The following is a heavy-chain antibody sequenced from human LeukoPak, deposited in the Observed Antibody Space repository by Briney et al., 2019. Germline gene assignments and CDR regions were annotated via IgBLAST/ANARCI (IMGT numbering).Heavy chain of an antibody. Sequence: SETLSLTCTVAGGSVSSGSYYWSWIRQPPGKGLEWIGYIYYSGSTNYNPSLKSRVTISVDTSKNQFSLKLSSVTAADTAVYYCARGLNVAGTLNWFDPWGQGTLVTVSS. J-gene: IGHJ5*02. CDR1: GGSVSSGSYY. CDR2: IYYSGST. D-gene: IGHD6-19*01. V-gene: IGHV4-61*01. CDR3: ARGLNVAGTLNWFDP.